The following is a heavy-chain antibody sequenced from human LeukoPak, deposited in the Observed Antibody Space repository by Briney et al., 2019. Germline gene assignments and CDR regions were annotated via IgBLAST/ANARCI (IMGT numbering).Heavy chain of an antibody. D-gene: IGHD3-10*01. CDR1: GGSISSSTYF. V-gene: IGHV4-39*01. CDR2: IYYSGGT. CDR3: ARGDAGRGWFDP. Sequence: SETLSLTCTVSGGSISSSTYFWGWVRQPPGKGLEWIGSIYYSGGTYCNPSLKSRVSISVDTSKNQFSLKLSSVTAADTAVYYCARGDAGRGWFDPWGQGTLVTDSS. J-gene: IGHJ5*02.